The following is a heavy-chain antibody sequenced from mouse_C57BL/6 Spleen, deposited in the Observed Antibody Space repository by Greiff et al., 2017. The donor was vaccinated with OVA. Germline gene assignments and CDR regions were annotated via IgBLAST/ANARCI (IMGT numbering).Heavy chain of an antibody. J-gene: IGHJ2*01. CDR3: ARSYYYGIDY. V-gene: IGHV1-82*01. CDR1: GYAFSSSW. CDR2: IYPGDGDT. D-gene: IGHD1-1*01. Sequence: QVQLQQPGPELVKPGASVKISCKASGYAFSSSWMNWVKQRPGKGLEWIGRIYPGDGDTNYNGKFKGKATLTADKSSSTAYMQLSSLTSEDSAVYFCARSYYYGIDYWGQGTTLTVSS.